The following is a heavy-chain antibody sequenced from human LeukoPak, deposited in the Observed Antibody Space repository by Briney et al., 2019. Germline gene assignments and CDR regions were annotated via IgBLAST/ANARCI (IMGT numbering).Heavy chain of an antibody. J-gene: IGHJ1*01. V-gene: IGHV1-2*02. Sequence: ASVRVSCKASGYTFTGYYMHWVRQAPGQGLEWMGWINPNSGGTNYAQKFQGRVTMTRDTSISTAYMELSSLRSEDTAVYYCARERYSTSGYFQHWGQGTLVTVSS. CDR3: ARERYSTSGYFQH. CDR1: GYTFTGYY. D-gene: IGHD6-13*01. CDR2: INPNSGGT.